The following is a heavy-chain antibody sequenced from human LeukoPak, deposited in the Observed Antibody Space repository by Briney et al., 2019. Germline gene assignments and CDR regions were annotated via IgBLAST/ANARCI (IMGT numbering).Heavy chain of an antibody. D-gene: IGHD3-10*01. CDR3: ARGLFRGVRGVHPYPGY. CDR2: MNPNSGNT. V-gene: IGHV1-8*01. J-gene: IGHJ4*02. CDR1: GYTFTSYD. Sequence: ASVKVSCKASGYTFTSYDINWVRQATGQGLEWMGWMNPNSGNTGYAQKFQGRVTMTRNTSISTAYMELSSLRSEDTAVYYCARGLFRGVRGVHPYPGYWGRGTLVTVSS.